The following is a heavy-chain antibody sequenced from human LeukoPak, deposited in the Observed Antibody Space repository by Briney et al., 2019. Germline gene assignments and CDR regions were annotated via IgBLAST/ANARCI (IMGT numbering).Heavy chain of an antibody. Sequence: QAGGSLRLSCAASGFTVSSNYMSWVRQAPGMGLEWVSSISDTGGSTYYADSVRGRFTVSRDNSKNTLYLQMSSLRAEDTAVYYCTTYRVGSSGWYAFDIWGQGTLVPVSS. CDR1: GFTVSSNY. CDR3: TTYRVGSSGWYAFDI. CDR2: ISDTGGST. D-gene: IGHD6-19*01. J-gene: IGHJ3*02. V-gene: IGHV3-23*01.